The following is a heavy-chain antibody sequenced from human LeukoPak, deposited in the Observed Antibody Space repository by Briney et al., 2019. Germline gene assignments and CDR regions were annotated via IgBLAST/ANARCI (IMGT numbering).Heavy chain of an antibody. CDR1: GGSISSSSYY. CDR3: ARDLGSYYDSRGSQGWFDP. J-gene: IGHJ5*02. Sequence: SETLSLTCTVSGGSISSSSYYWGWIRQPPGKGLEWIGSIYYSGSTYYNPSLKSRVTISVDTSKNQFSLKLSSVTAADTAVYYCARDLGSYYDSRGSQGWFDPWGQGTLVTVSS. CDR2: IYYSGST. V-gene: IGHV4-39*02. D-gene: IGHD3-22*01.